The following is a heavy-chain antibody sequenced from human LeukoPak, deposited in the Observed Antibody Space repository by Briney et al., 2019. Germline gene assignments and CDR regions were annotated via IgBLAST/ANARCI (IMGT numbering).Heavy chain of an antibody. CDR2: INPYNGNT. V-gene: IGHV1-18*01. CDR1: GYTFTSYG. J-gene: IGHJ4*02. D-gene: IGHD3-22*01. Sequence: ASVKVSCKASGYTFTSYGISWVRQAPGQGLEWMGWINPYNGNTNYAQKLQGRVTMTTDTSTSTAYMELRTLRSDDTAVYYCARVLNDSSGYNYPYWGQGTLVTVSS. CDR3: ARVLNDSSGYNYPY.